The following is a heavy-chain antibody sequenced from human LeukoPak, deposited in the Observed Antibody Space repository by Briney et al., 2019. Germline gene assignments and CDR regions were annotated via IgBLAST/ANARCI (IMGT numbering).Heavy chain of an antibody. D-gene: IGHD4-17*01. CDR1: GFTFSSYG. CDR2: IRYDGSNK. V-gene: IGHV3-30*02. Sequence: GGSLRLSCAASGFTFSSYGMHWVRQAPGKGLEWVAFIRYDGSNKYYADSVKGRFTISRDNSKNTLYLQMNSLRAEDTAVYYCAKAKNYGDYGWYYYMDVWGKGTTVTVSS. CDR3: AKAKNYGDYGWYYYMDV. J-gene: IGHJ6*03.